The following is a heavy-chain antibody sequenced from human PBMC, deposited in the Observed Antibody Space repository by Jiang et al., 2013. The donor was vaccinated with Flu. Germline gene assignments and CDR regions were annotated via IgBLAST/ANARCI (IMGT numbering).Heavy chain of an antibody. V-gene: IGHV4-34*01. Sequence: KSRVTISVDTSKNQFSLKLSSVTAADTAVYYCARGWRFRELLFDYWGQGTLVTVSS. J-gene: IGHJ4*02. CDR3: ARGWRFRELLFDY. D-gene: IGHD3-10*01.